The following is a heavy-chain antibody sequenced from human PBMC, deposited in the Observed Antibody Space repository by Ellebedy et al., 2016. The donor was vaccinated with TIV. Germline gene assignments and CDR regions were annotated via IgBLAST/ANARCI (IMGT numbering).Heavy chain of an antibody. Sequence: AASVKVSCKASGYTFTGYYMHWVRQAPGQGLEWMGWINPNSGGTNYAQRFQGWVTMTRDTSISTAYMELSRLRSDDTAVYYCARDGAVTTVFDYWGQGTLVTVSS. J-gene: IGHJ4*02. CDR2: INPNSGGT. D-gene: IGHD4-17*01. CDR3: ARDGAVTTVFDY. V-gene: IGHV1-2*04. CDR1: GYTFTGYY.